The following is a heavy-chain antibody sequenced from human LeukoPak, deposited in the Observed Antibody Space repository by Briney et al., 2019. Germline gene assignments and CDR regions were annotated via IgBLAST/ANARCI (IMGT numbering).Heavy chain of an antibody. CDR1: GDSVSSNSAA. J-gene: IGHJ3*02. CDR3: ARELNYYGSGSYLDDAFDI. Sequence: SQTLSLTCAISGDSVSSNSAAWNWIRQSPSRGLEWLGRTYYRSKWYNDYAVSVKSRITINPDTSKNQFSLQLNSVTPEDTAVYYCARELNYYGSGSYLDDAFDIWGQRTMVTVSS. D-gene: IGHD3-10*01. CDR2: TYYRSKWYN. V-gene: IGHV6-1*01.